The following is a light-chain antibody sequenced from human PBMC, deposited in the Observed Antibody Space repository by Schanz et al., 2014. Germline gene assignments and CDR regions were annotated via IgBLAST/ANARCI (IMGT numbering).Light chain of an antibody. J-gene: IGKJ1*01. CDR3: QQYGSSPWT. Sequence: EIVLTQSPATLSLSPGERATLSCRASHSVSTYLAWYQQKPGQSPRLLIYGASSRATGIPDRFSGSGSGTDFTLTISRLEPEDFAVYYCQQYGSSPWTFGQGTKVEIK. CDR1: HSVSTY. V-gene: IGKV3-20*01. CDR2: GAS.